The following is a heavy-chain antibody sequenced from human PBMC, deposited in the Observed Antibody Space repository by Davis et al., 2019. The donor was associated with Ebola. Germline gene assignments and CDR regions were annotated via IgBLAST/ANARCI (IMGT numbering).Heavy chain of an antibody. CDR1: GFTFSIYG. CDR3: ARVRVATVTVDY. D-gene: IGHD5-12*01. CDR2: VSYDGSNK. V-gene: IGHV3-30*03. J-gene: IGHJ4*02. Sequence: PGGSLRLSCAASGFTFSIYGMHWVRQAPGKGLEWVALVSYDGSNKYYADSVKGRFTISRDNSKNTLYLQMNSLRAEDTAVYYCARVRVATVTVDYWGQGTLITVSS.